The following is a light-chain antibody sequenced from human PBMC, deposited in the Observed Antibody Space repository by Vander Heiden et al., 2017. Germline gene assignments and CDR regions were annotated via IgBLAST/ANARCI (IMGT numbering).Light chain of an antibody. CDR1: QNIGIY. V-gene: IGKV1-39*01. CDR3: QQSYNTPRT. J-gene: IGKJ4*01. CDR2: AVS. Sequence: DIQMTQSPSSLSASVGDRVTITCRASQNIGIYLNWYQQKPGKAPKLLMYAVSSLQRGVPSRFSGSGSGTDFSLTISGLQSEDFATYYCQQSYNTPRTFGGGTRLEIK.